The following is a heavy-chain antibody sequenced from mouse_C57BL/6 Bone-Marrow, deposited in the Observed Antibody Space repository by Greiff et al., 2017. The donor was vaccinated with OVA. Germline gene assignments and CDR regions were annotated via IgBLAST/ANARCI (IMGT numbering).Heavy chain of an antibody. Sequence: DVKLVESGGGLVKPGGSLKLSCAASGFTFSSYAMSWVRQTPEPRLEWVATISDGGSYTYYPDNVTGRFTISRDNAKNNLYLQMSHLKSEDTAMYYCARDRSSYPYWYFDVWGTGTTVTVSS. CDR1: GFTFSSYA. D-gene: IGHD1-1*01. V-gene: IGHV5-4*01. J-gene: IGHJ1*03. CDR2: ISDGGSYT. CDR3: ARDRSSYPYWYFDV.